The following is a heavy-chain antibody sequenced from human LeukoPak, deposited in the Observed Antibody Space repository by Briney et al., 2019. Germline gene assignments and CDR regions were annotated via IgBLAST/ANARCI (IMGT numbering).Heavy chain of an antibody. Sequence: SETLSLTCAVYGGCFSGYYWSWIRQPPGKGLEWIGEINHSGSTDYNPSLKSRVTISVDTSKNQFSLKLSSVTAADTAVYYCAGLGAVVPAANRDVWGKGTTVTVSS. V-gene: IGHV4-34*01. CDR3: AGLGAVVPAANRDV. D-gene: IGHD2-2*01. J-gene: IGHJ6*04. CDR2: INHSGST. CDR1: GGCFSGYY.